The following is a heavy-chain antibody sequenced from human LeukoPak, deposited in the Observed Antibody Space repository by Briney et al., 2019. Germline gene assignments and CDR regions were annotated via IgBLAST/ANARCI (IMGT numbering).Heavy chain of an antibody. D-gene: IGHD6-13*01. CDR3: ARQYGSPEHYYYMDV. CDR1: GYRFTTYG. Sequence: ASVKVSCKASGYRFTTYGFSWVRQAPGQGLEWMGWISGLNGNTNHAQKFQGRITMTTDTSTSTAFMELRSLTSDGTAVYYCARQYGSPEHYYYMDVWGTGTTVTVSS. CDR2: ISGLNGNT. V-gene: IGHV1-18*01. J-gene: IGHJ6*03.